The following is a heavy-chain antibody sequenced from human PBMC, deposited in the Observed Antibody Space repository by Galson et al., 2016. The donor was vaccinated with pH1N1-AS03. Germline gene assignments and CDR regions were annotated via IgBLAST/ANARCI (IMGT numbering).Heavy chain of an antibody. Sequence: PALVKPTQTLTLTCDFSGFSLNTNGVGVGWIRQPPGKPLEWLALIYWNSEKRYNPFLKGRLTTTKDTSKNQVVLTMTNMAPGDTATYFCARKPTGSMVVTIGVRYFDLWGRGTLVAVSS. V-gene: IGHV2-5*01. CDR3: ARKPTGSMVVTIGVRYFDL. J-gene: IGHJ2*01. CDR1: GFSLNTNGVG. D-gene: IGHD2-21*02. CDR2: IYWNSEK.